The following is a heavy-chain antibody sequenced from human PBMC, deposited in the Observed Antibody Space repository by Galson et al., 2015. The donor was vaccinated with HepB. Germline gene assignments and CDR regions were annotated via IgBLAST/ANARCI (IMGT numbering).Heavy chain of an antibody. Sequence: SLRLACAASGFTYSSYWMSWVRQAPGKGLEWVANINQDGSEKYYVDSVKGRFTISRDNAKNSLYLQMNSLRAEDTALYYCARDHDTGRYYQGYFDLWGQGTLVTVSS. J-gene: IGHJ4*02. CDR1: GFTYSSYW. D-gene: IGHD3-22*01. CDR2: INQDGSEK. V-gene: IGHV3-7*03. CDR3: ARDHDTGRYYQGYFDL.